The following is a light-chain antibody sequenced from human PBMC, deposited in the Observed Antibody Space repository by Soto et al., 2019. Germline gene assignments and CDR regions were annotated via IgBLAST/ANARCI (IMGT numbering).Light chain of an antibody. Sequence: EIVMPQSPVTLSVSPGQRATLSCRASQSVGGDLAWYQQIPGQAPRLLIYDAVTRATGAADRFSGGGSGTEFTLTVDGLQSEDLAIYYCQQYNAWPRTFGQGTKLEI. CDR1: QSVGGD. CDR2: DAV. V-gene: IGKV3-15*01. J-gene: IGKJ2*01. CDR3: QQYNAWPRT.